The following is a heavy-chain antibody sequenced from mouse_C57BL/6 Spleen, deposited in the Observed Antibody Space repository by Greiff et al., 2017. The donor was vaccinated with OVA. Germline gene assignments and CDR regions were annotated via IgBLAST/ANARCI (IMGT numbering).Heavy chain of an antibody. CDR1: GFNIKDDY. Sequence: VQLQQSGAELVRPGASVKLSCTASGFNIKDDYMHWVKQRPEQGLEWIGWIDPENGDTEYASKFQGKATITADTSSNTAYLQLSSLTSEDTAVYYCTTKNNDYDEDYFDYWGQGTTLTVSS. J-gene: IGHJ2*01. V-gene: IGHV14-4*01. D-gene: IGHD2-4*01. CDR2: IDPENGDT. CDR3: TTKNNDYDEDYFDY.